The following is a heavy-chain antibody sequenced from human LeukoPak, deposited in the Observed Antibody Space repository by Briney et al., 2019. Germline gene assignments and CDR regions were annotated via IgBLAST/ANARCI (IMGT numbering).Heavy chain of an antibody. CDR2: ISAYNGNT. Sequence: ASVRVSCRASGYTFTSYGISWVRQAPGQGLEWMGWISAYNGNTNYAQKLQGRVTMTTDTSTSTAYMELRSLRSDDTAVYYCARLSEGWYFDLWGRGTLVTVSS. J-gene: IGHJ2*01. CDR3: ARLSEGWYFDL. V-gene: IGHV1-18*01. D-gene: IGHD3-16*02. CDR1: GYTFTSYG.